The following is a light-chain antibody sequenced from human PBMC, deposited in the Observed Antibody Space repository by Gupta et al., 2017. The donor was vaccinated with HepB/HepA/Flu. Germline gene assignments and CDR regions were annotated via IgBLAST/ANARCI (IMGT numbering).Light chain of an antibody. CDR1: QSISSY. Sequence: DIQMTQSPSSLSASVGDRVTITCRASQSISSYLNWYQQKPGKAPKLLIYAASSLQSGVPSRFSGSGSGTDFTLTISRLQPEDFATYYCQQSDSTPNTFGPGTKVEIK. CDR3: QQSDSTPNT. CDR2: AAS. J-gene: IGKJ1*01. V-gene: IGKV1-39*01.